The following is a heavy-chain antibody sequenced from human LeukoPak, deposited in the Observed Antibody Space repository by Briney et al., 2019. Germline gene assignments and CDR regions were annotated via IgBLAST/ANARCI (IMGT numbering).Heavy chain of an antibody. D-gene: IGHD3-22*01. V-gene: IGHV4-39*01. CDR3: ARDSSGYYGKGSYFDY. CDR1: GGSISSSSYY. CDR2: IYYSGST. Sequence: SETLSLTCTVSGGSISSSSYYWGWIRQPPGKGQEWIGSIYYSGSTYYNPSLKSRVTISVDTSKNQFSLKLSSVTAADTAVYYCARDSSGYYGKGSYFDYWGQGTLVTVSS. J-gene: IGHJ4*02.